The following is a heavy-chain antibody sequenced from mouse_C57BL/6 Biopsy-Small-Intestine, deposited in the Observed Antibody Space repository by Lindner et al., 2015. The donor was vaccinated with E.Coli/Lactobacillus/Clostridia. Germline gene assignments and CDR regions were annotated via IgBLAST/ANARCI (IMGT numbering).Heavy chain of an antibody. D-gene: IGHD2-13*01. CDR2: IIPIIDVA. Sequence: SVKVSCKTSGDTFSSHTISWVRQAPGQGLEWMGRIIPIIDVANYPQRFQGRVTITADKSTSTVYMELSSLRSEDTAVYYCASDPNLYGDFGYFQHWGQGTLVIVSS. J-gene: IGHJ4*01. CDR3: ASDPNLYGDFGYFQH. V-gene: IGHV1-53*01. CDR1: GDTFSSHT.